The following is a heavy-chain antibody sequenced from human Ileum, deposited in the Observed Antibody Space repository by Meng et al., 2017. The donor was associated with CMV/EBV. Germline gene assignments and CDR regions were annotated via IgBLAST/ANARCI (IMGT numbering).Heavy chain of an antibody. CDR3: VRSSLYGDPYFFDS. CDR2: ITIYNGNT. CDR1: GYTFTYPY. Sequence: QLQLVQSGAEVRTTGSSVKISCKASGYTFTYPYLNWVRQAPGQALEWMGWITIYNGNTHYAQRFQDRLTITRHNSLHTAYMELNSLTSRDTGVYFCVRSSLYGDPYFFDSWDQGTLVTVSS. V-gene: IGHV1-45*02. D-gene: IGHD2-21*01. J-gene: IGHJ5*01.